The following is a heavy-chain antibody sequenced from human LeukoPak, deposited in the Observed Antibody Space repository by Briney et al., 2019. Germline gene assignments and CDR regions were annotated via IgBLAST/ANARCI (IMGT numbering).Heavy chain of an antibody. CDR2: ISAYNGNT. J-gene: IGHJ6*02. D-gene: IGHD6-13*01. CDR3: AREGQQLVTGWDYYYGMDV. Sequence: ASVKVSCKASGGTFSSYAISWVRQAPGQGLEWMGWISAYNGNTNYAQKLQGRVTMTTDTSSTAYMELRSLRSDDTAVYYCAREGQQLVTGWDYYYGMDVWGQGTTVTVSS. CDR1: GGTFSSYA. V-gene: IGHV1-18*01.